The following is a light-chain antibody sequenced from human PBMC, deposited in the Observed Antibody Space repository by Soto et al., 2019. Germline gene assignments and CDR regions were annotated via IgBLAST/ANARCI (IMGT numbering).Light chain of an antibody. CDR2: RNN. J-gene: IGLJ2*01. CDR3: AAWDDSLSGVV. CDR1: SSNIGSNF. V-gene: IGLV1-47*01. Sequence: QSVLTQPPSASGTPGQRVTISCSGSSSNIGSNFIYWYQQLPGTAPKLLIDRNNQRPSGVPDRFSGSKSGTSASLAISGLQSEDDGDYHCAAWDDSLSGVVFGGGTKLTVL.